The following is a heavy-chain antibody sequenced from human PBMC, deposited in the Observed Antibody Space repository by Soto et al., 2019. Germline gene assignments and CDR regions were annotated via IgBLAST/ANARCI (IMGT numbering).Heavy chain of an antibody. CDR1: AYTFTSYV. V-gene: IGHV1-18*01. CDR3: ARGRGSYRLNDAFDI. CDR2: ISAYNGNT. Sequence: ASVNVSCNASAYTFTSYVVSWVRQAPGQGLEWMGWISAYNGNTNYAQKLQGRVTMATDTSTSTAYMELRSLRSDDTAVYYCARGRGSYRLNDAFDIWGQGTMVT. D-gene: IGHD1-26*01. J-gene: IGHJ3*02.